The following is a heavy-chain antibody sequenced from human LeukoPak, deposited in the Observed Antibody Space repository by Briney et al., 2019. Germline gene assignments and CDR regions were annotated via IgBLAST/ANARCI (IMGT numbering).Heavy chain of an antibody. Sequence: SETLSLTCSVSGDSLSSGGYLWTWIRQHPEKGLEWIANIFHNGGAYASPSLQSRLDISIDTSQKTSSLKMSSVTAADTAIYYCARLTCSGSSCSVGGGFDVWGQGIVVTVS. CDR2: IFHNGGA. J-gene: IGHJ3*01. D-gene: IGHD3-3*01. V-gene: IGHV4-31*03. CDR3: ARLTCSGSSCSVGGGFDV. CDR1: GDSLSSGGYL.